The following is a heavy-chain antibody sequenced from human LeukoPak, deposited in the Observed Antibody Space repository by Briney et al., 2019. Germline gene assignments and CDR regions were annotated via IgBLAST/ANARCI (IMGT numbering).Heavy chain of an antibody. CDR2: IYYSGST. Sequence: PSETLSLTCTVSDGSISSYYWSWIRQPPGKGLECIGNIYYSGSTYYNPSLKSRVTISVDTSKNQFSLKLSSVTAADTAVYYCARADYSSTWSHDYYYMDVWGKGTTVTVSS. CDR1: DGSISSYY. V-gene: IGHV4-59*12. D-gene: IGHD6-13*01. J-gene: IGHJ6*03. CDR3: ARADYSSTWSHDYYYMDV.